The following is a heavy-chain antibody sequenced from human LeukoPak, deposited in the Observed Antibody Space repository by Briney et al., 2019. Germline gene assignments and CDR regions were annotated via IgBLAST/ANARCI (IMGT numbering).Heavy chain of an antibody. D-gene: IGHD3-22*01. V-gene: IGHV4-38-2*02. J-gene: IGHJ4*02. Sequence: PSETLSLTCTVSGYSISSGYYWGWIRQPPGKGLEWIGSIYHSGSTYYNPSLKSRVTISVDTSKNQFSLKLSSVTAADTAVYYCAREQLYVSTHRDYWGQGTLVTVSS. CDR1: GYSISSGYY. CDR2: IYHSGST. CDR3: AREQLYVSTHRDY.